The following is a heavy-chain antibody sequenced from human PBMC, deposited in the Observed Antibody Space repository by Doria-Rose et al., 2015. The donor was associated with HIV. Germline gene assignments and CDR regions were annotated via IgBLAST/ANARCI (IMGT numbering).Heavy chain of an antibody. V-gene: IGHV2-26*01. J-gene: IGHJ4*02. CDR3: ARIKSSRWYHKYYFDF. CDR2: IFSDDER. D-gene: IGHD6-13*01. Sequence: QVQLVQSGPVLVKPTETLTLTCTVSGVSLSSPGMGVSWIRQPPGTALEWLANIFSDDERPYKTSLTSRLTISRGTSKSQVVLTMTGMDPVDTATYYCARIKSSRWYHKYYFDFWGQGTLVIVSA. CDR1: GVSLSSPGMG.